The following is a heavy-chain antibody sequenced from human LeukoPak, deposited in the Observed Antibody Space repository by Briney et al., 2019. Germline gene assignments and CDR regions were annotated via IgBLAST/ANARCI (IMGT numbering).Heavy chain of an antibody. V-gene: IGHV1-18*01. D-gene: IGHD2-15*01. CDR2: ISAYNGNT. CDR3: AREGFSRVIDY. J-gene: IGHJ4*02. Sequence: AAVKVSFKASGYTFTSYGFSWVRQAPGQGLEWVGWISAYNGNTNYAQKLHGRVTMTTDTSTSTDYMELRSLRSDDTAVYYCAREGFSRVIDYWGQGTLVTVSS. CDR1: GYTFTSYG.